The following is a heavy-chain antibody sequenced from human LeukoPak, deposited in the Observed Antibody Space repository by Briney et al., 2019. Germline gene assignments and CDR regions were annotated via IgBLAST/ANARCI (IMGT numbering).Heavy chain of an antibody. CDR1: GYTFTGYY. CDR2: INSNSGGT. D-gene: IGHD2-2*01. J-gene: IGHJ4*02. Sequence: ASVKVSCKASGYTFTGYYMHWVRQAPGQGLEWMGWINSNSGGTNYAQKFQGRVTMTRDTSISTANMELSRLRSDDTAVYYCARAGPATIVVVPAAFDYWGQGTLVTVSS. CDR3: ARAGPATIVVVPAAFDY. V-gene: IGHV1-2*02.